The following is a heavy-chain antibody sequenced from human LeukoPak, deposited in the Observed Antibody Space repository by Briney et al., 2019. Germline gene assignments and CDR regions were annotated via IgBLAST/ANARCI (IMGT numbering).Heavy chain of an antibody. CDR1: GFTFDDYG. Sequence: GXSLXXXCAASGFTFDDYGMSWVRQAPGKGLEWVSGINWNGGSTVYADSVKGRFTISRDNAKNSLYLQMNSLRAEDTALYYCXXXXXXXYSLSYYYMDVWGKGTTVTVSS. CDR2: INWNGGST. J-gene: IGHJ6*03. D-gene: IGHD2-21*01. V-gene: IGHV3-20*04. CDR3: XXXXXXXYSLSYYYMDV.